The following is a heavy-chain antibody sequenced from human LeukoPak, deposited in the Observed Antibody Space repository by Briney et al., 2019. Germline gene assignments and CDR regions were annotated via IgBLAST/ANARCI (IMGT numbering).Heavy chain of an antibody. J-gene: IGHJ4*02. CDR1: GYTFTSYA. CDR2: INAGNGNT. D-gene: IGHD5-12*01. V-gene: IGHV1-3*01. Sequence: ASVKVSCKASGYTFTSYAVHSVRQAPGQRLEWMGWINAGNGNTKYSQKFQGRVIITRDTSASTAYMELSSLRSEDTAVYSCARGVATNRYYFDYWGQGTLVTVSS. CDR3: ARGVATNRYYFDY.